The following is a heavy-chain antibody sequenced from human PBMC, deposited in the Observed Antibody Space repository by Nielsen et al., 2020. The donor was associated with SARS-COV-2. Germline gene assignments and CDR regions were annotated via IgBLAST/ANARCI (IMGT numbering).Heavy chain of an antibody. J-gene: IGHJ6*03. CDR3: ARRVWPYYYYMDV. CDR1: GFTVSSNY. CDR2: INGGGST. V-gene: IGHV3-66*01. Sequence: GESLKISCAASGFTVSSNYMSWVRQAPGKGLEWVSVINGGGSTDYADSVKDRFGISRDNSKNTLYLQMNSLRAEDTAVYYCARRVWPYYYYMDVWGKGTTVTVSS.